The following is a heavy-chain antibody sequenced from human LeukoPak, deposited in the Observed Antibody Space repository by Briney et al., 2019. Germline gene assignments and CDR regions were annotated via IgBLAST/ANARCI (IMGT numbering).Heavy chain of an antibody. Sequence: GGSLRLSCAASGFTFTSYAMSWVRQAPGKGLEWVSVISGSIGSTYYADSVKGRFTISRDNSKNTLYLQMNSLRAEDTAVYYCAKNYGYCSSTSCYVYFDYWGQGTLVTVSS. V-gene: IGHV3-23*01. CDR2: ISGSIGST. J-gene: IGHJ4*02. CDR3: AKNYGYCSSTSCYVYFDY. D-gene: IGHD2-2*01. CDR1: GFTFTSYA.